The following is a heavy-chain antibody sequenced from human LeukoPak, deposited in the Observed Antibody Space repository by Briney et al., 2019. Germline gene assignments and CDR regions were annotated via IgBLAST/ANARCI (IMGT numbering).Heavy chain of an antibody. V-gene: IGHV4-30-4*01. J-gene: IGHJ4*02. CDR3: AGVGNGGYGGFDY. CDR2: ISSSGTT. D-gene: IGHD5-12*01. Sequence: SETLSLTCTVSSGSISSGDYYWSWIRHPPGKGLEWIGYISSSGTTYYNPSLRSRITISVDSSKSQFSLNLSSVTASDTAVYYCAGVGNGGYGGFDYWGQGTLVTVSS. CDR1: SGSISSGDYY.